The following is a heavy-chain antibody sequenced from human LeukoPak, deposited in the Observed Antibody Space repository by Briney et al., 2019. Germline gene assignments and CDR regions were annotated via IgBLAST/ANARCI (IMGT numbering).Heavy chain of an antibody. Sequence: GGSLRLSCAGSGFTFSNYERTWLRQAPGKGLEWVSYISVSASPMSYADPVKVRFTISTDNAKNSLYLRMNSLRAEDTAVYYCARKSGDLDYWGQGTLVTVTS. CDR2: ISVSASPM. CDR3: ARKSGDLDY. J-gene: IGHJ4*02. V-gene: IGHV3-48*03. CDR1: GFTFSNYE. D-gene: IGHD3-10*01.